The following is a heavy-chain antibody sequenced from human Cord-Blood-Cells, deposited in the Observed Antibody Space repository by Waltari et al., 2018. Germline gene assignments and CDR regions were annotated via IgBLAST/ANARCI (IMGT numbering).Heavy chain of an antibody. J-gene: IGHJ4*02. D-gene: IGHD7-27*01. CDR3: VLRRLGIAGFDY. CDR2: IIPIFGTA. CDR1: GGTVSSYA. Sequence: QVQLVQSGAEVKKPGSSVKVSCKASGGTVSSYAISWVRQAPGQGLEWMGGIIPIFGTANYAQKFQGRVTITADESTSTAYMELSSLRSEDTAVYYCVLRRLGIAGFDYWGQGTLVTVSS. V-gene: IGHV1-69*01.